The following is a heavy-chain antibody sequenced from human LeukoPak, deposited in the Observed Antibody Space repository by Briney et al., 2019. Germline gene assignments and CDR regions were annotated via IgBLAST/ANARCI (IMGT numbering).Heavy chain of an antibody. J-gene: IGHJ4*02. D-gene: IGHD1-7*01. Sequence: SETLSLTCNVSGGSLSSGYDWGWMRQAPGKGLEWLGSISQSGNTYNNPSLKSRVTLSVGTSKNQVSLQMTSVTAADTAMYYCARSELNDYFKYWGQGILVTVST. V-gene: IGHV4-38-2*02. CDR1: GGSLSSGYD. CDR3: ARSELNDYFKY. CDR2: ISQSGNT.